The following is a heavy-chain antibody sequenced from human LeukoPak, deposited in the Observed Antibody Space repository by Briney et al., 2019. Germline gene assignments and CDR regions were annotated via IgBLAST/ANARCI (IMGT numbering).Heavy chain of an antibody. D-gene: IGHD2-8*02. CDR2: IRDSGSST. J-gene: IGHJ3*02. CDR3: TKSTGMGAFDI. V-gene: IGHV3-23*01. CDR1: GFTFSNCA. Sequence: PGGSLRLSCAASGFTFSNCAMSWVRHAPGKGLEWVSAIRDSGSSTYYTDSVKGRFTISRDNSKNTLHLQMDSLRAEDTAVYYCTKSTGMGAFDIWGQGTMVTVSS.